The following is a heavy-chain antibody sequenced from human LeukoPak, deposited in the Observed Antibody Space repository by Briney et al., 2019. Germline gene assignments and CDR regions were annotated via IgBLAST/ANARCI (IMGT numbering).Heavy chain of an antibody. J-gene: IGHJ4*02. D-gene: IGHD3-3*02. Sequence: GASVKVSCKASGYTFTNYYIHWARQAPGQGLEWMGIINPGGRSTSYAQKFQGRVTMTRDTSTLTVFMDLSSLRSDDTAVYYCVRELEFRTSGVPFPFAYWGQGTLVTVSS. CDR3: VRELEFRTSGVPFPFAY. V-gene: IGHV1-46*01. CDR2: INPGGRST. CDR1: GYTFTNYY.